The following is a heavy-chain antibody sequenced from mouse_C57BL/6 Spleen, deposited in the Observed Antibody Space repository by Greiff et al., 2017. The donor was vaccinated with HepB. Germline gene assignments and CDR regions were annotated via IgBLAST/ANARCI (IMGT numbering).Heavy chain of an antibody. V-gene: IGHV14-3*01. CDR1: GFNIKNTY. CDR3: AQLGRSGGYYFDY. CDR2: IDPANGNT. Sequence: EVQGVESVAELVRPGASVKLSCTASGFNIKNTYMHWVKQRPEQGLEWIGRIDPANGNTKYAPKFQGKATITADTSSNTAYLQLSSLTSEDTAIYYCAQLGRSGGYYFDYWGQGTTLTVSS. J-gene: IGHJ2*01. D-gene: IGHD4-1*02.